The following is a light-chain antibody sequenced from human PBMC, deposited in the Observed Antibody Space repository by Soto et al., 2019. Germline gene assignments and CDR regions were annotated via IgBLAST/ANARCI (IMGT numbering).Light chain of an antibody. V-gene: IGKV3-20*01. CDR1: QSVSSNY. CDR2: AAS. J-gene: IGKJ1*01. Sequence: EIVLTQSPGSLCLSPGERATLSCSASQSVSSNYLAWFQQKPGQAPRLLIYAASSRATGVPDRFSGSGSGTDFTLTISSLQPGDFATYYCQHYNTYPWTFGQGTKVDIK. CDR3: QHYNTYPWT.